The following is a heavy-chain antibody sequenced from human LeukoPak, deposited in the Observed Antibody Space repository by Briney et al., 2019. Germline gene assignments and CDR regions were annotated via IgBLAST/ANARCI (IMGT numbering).Heavy chain of an antibody. CDR3: ARDKGQSYNDYHNWFDP. CDR1: GGSISSSSYY. Sequence: KPSETLSLTCAVSGGSISSSSYYWGWIRQPPGKGLEWIGSIYYSGSTYYNPSLKSRVTISVDTSKNQFSLKLSSVTAADTAVYYCARDKGQSYNDYHNWFDPWGQGALVTVSS. CDR2: IYYSGST. V-gene: IGHV4-39*07. J-gene: IGHJ5*02. D-gene: IGHD4-11*01.